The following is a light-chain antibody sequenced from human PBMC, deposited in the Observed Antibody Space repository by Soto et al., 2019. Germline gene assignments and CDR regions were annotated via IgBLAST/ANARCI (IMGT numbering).Light chain of an antibody. J-gene: IGKJ5*01. Sequence: DIQMTQSPSSLSASVGDRVTITCQASQDISNYLNWYQQKPGKAPKLLIFAASSLQSGVPSRFSGSRSGPDFTLTISSLQPEDFAVYYCQQYYDWPTFGRGTRLEI. CDR2: AAS. CDR3: QQYYDWPT. V-gene: IGKV1-39*01. CDR1: QDISNY.